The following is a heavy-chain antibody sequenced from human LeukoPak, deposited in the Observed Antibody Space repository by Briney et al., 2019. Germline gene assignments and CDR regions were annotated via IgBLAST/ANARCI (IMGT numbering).Heavy chain of an antibody. CDR1: GGTFSSYA. Sequence: ASVKVSCKASGGTFSSYAISWVRQTPGQGLEWMGGIIPIFGTANYAQKFQGRVTITADKSTSTAYMELSSLRSEDTAVYYCAREGAGYSSGWYYFDYWGQGTLVTVSS. J-gene: IGHJ4*02. V-gene: IGHV1-69*06. CDR2: IIPIFGTA. CDR3: AREGAGYSSGWYYFDY. D-gene: IGHD6-13*01.